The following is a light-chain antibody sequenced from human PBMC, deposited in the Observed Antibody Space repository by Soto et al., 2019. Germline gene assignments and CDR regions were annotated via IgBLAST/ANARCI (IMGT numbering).Light chain of an antibody. CDR3: AAWDDSLSGRWV. Sequence: QSALTQPASVSGSPGQSITISCTGTSSDVGGYNYVSWYQQHPGKAPKLLIYRNNQRPSGVPDRFSGSKSGTSASLAISGLRSEDEADYYCAAWDDSLSGRWVFGGGTKLTVL. V-gene: IGLV1-47*01. J-gene: IGLJ3*02. CDR2: RNN. CDR1: SSDVGGYNY.